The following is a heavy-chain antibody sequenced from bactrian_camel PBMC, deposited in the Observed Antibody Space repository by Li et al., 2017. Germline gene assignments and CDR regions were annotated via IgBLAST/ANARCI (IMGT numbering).Heavy chain of an antibody. V-gene: IGHV3S56*01. CDR3: KTVCDFDDVDYADYDH. CDR2: TRRDGTI. Sequence: VQLVESGGDREHAGGSLRLACTASGFAFGRSDMGWYRQAPGNECELVSHTRRDGTIYYADSVKGRFAISYDNDRSTVYLQMNSLKPEDTAMYSCKTVCDFDDVDYADYDHWDQGTQVTVS. J-gene: IGHJ4*01. CDR1: GFAFGRSD. D-gene: IGHD4*01.